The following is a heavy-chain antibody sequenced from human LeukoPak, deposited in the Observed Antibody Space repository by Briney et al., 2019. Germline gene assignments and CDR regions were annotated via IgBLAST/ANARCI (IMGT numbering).Heavy chain of an antibody. Sequence: PSETLSLTCTVPGGSISRSSYYWGWIRQSPGKGLEWIGSIYYSDSGKMYYNPSLKSRVTMSADTSKNQFSLRVSSVTAADTAVYYCARRPPALGAFDIWGQGTMVSVSS. CDR3: ARRPPALGAFDI. V-gene: IGHV4-39*01. CDR1: GGSISRSSYY. CDR2: IYYSDSGKM. J-gene: IGHJ3*02.